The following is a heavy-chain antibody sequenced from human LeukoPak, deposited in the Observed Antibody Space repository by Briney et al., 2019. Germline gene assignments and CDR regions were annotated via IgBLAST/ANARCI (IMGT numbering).Heavy chain of an antibody. Sequence: GGSLRLSCAASGFTFSSYEMNWVRQAPGKGLEWVSYISSSGSTIYYADSVKGRFTISRDNAKNSLYLQMNSLRAEDTAVYYCARDAHSYVYAFDIWGQGTMVTVSS. V-gene: IGHV3-48*03. CDR3: ARDAHSYVYAFDI. CDR1: GFTFSSYE. CDR2: ISSSGSTI. J-gene: IGHJ3*02. D-gene: IGHD5-18*01.